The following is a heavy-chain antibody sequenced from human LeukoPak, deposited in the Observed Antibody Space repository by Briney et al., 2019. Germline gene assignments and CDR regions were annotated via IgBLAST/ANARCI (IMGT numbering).Heavy chain of an antibody. Sequence: PRGSLRLSCAASGFTVSTNCMRWVRQAPGEGLEWVSTIHSGGTTYYADSVMGRFTISRHNSRNTLYLQMNSLRAEDAAVYYCARVDTVMAYYFDLWGQGTLVTVSS. CDR3: ARVDTVMAYYFDL. V-gene: IGHV3-53*04. J-gene: IGHJ4*02. CDR1: GFTVSTNC. CDR2: IHSGGTT. D-gene: IGHD5-18*01.